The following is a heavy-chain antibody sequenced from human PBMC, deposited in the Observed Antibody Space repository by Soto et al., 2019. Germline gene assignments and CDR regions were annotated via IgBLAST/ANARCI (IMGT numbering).Heavy chain of an antibody. Sequence: PGGSLRLSCAASGFTFSSYAMSWVRQAPGKGLEWVSAISGSGGSTYYADSVKGRFTISRDNSKNTLYLQMNSLRAEDTAVYYCAKLPDPSSSWTRDWYDPWSQGTLVTVSS. J-gene: IGHJ5*02. D-gene: IGHD6-13*01. V-gene: IGHV3-23*01. CDR1: GFTFSSYA. CDR3: AKLPDPSSSWTRDWYDP. CDR2: ISGSGGST.